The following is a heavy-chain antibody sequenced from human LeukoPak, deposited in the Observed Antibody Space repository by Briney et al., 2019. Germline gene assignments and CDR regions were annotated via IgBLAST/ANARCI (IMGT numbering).Heavy chain of an antibody. CDR3: ARDRPGIAVAGDAFDI. CDR1: GGSISSYY. D-gene: IGHD6-19*01. V-gene: IGHV4-59*01. Sequence: PSETLPLTCTVSGGSISSYYWSWIRQPPGKGLEWIGYIYNRGSTNYNPSLKSRVAISVDMSKNQFSLKLSSVTAADTAVYYCARDRPGIAVAGDAFDIWGQGTMVTVSS. J-gene: IGHJ3*02. CDR2: IYNRGST.